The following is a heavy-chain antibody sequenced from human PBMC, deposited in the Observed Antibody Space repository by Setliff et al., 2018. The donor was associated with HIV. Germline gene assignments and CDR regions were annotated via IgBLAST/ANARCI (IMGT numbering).Heavy chain of an antibody. D-gene: IGHD2-8*02. Sequence: GASVKVSCKASGYDFSSYSMMWVRQTPGQGLEWLGWISGLTGEVRLAKELQGRVTLTTSAYTAYMELKSLRSEDRGVYYCARGGLGFLDWCPPDSWGQGTLVTVSS. CDR3: ARGGLGFLDWCPPDS. CDR2: ISGLTGEV. CDR1: GYDFSSYS. J-gene: IGHJ5*01. V-gene: IGHV1-18*04.